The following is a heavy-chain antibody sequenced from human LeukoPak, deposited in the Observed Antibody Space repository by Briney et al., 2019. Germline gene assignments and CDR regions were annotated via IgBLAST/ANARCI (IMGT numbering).Heavy chain of an antibody. CDR1: GYSFTNYW. Sequence: GESRQISCKGSGYSFTNYWVGWVRQMPGKGLEWMGIIYPGDSETRYGPSFQGQVTISADKSITTAYLQWSSLKASDTAMYYCARVDSGSYLPAFDIWGQATMVTVSS. D-gene: IGHD1-26*01. J-gene: IGHJ3*02. V-gene: IGHV5-51*01. CDR3: ARVDSGSYLPAFDI. CDR2: IYPGDSET.